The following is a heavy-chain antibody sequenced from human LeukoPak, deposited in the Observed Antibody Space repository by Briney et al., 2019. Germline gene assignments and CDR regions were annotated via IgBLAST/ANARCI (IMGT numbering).Heavy chain of an antibody. CDR2: ISWNNGSI. Sequence: GGSLRLSCAASGFTFDDYAMHWVRQAPGKGLEWVSGISWNNGSIGYADSVKGRFTISRDNAKNSLYLQMNSLRSDDTAVYYCARGGTYYYDKSGINWFDPWGQGTLVTVSS. CDR1: GFTFDDYA. CDR3: ARGGTYYYDKSGINWFDP. J-gene: IGHJ5*02. V-gene: IGHV3-9*01. D-gene: IGHD3-22*01.